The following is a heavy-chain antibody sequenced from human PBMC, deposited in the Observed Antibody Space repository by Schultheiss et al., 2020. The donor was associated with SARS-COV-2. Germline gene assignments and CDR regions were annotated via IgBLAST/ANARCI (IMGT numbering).Heavy chain of an antibody. Sequence: SETLSLTCTVSGGSISSGGYYWSWIRQHPGKGLEWIGYIYYSGSTYYNPSLKSRVTMSVDTSKNQFSLKLSSVTAADTAVYYCAREIDAIDSSGHWFDPWGQGTLVTVSS. V-gene: IGHV4-31*03. CDR3: AREIDAIDSSGHWFDP. J-gene: IGHJ5*02. D-gene: IGHD3-22*01. CDR2: IYYSGST. CDR1: GGSISSGGYY.